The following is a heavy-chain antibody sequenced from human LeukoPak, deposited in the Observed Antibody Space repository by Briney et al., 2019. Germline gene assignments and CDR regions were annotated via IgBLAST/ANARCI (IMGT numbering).Heavy chain of an antibody. V-gene: IGHV3-33*01. J-gene: IGHJ4*02. CDR2: IWYDGSNK. CDR3: ARGLPATLLDY. Sequence: PGRSLRLSCAASGFTFSSYGMHWVRQAPGKGLEWVAVIWYDGSNKYYADSVKGRFTISRDNAKNSLYLQMNSLRVEDTAVYYCARGLPATLLDYWGQGTLVTVSS. CDR1: GFTFSSYG. D-gene: IGHD2-2*01.